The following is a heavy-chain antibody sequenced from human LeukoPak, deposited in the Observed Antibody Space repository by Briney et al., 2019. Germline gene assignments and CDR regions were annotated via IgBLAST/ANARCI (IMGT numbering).Heavy chain of an antibody. CDR2: ISNSGSTT. J-gene: IGHJ6*03. V-gene: IGHV3-48*04. CDR1: GFTFTTYN. CDR3: ARERNFYYMDV. Sequence: ARGSLRLSCAASGFTFTTYNMIWVRQAPGKGLEWVSFISNSGSTTYYADSVKGRFTLSRDNAKNSLYLQMNTLRAEDTAVYHCARERNFYYMDVWGKGTRVTVSS.